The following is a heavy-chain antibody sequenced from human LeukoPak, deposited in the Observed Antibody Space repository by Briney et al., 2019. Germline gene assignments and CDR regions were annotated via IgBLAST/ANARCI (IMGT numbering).Heavy chain of an antibody. CDR3: TTDPPVPADVAFDI. D-gene: IGHD2-2*01. V-gene: IGHV3-15*01. J-gene: IGHJ3*02. CDR1: GFTFSNAW. CDR2: IKSKTDGGTT. Sequence: GGSLRLSCAASGFTFSNAWMSWVRQAPGKGLEWVGRIKSKTDGGTTDYAAPVKGRFTISRDDSKNTLYLQMNSLKTEDTAVYYCTTDPPVPADVAFDIWGQGTMVTVSS.